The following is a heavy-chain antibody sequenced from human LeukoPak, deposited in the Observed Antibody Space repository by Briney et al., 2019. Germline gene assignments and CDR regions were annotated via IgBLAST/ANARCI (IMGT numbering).Heavy chain of an antibody. J-gene: IGHJ4*02. CDR3: VRAGSGGGDDY. Sequence: PGGSLRLSCVASGFTFSDYGMHWVRQAPGKGLEWVAVIFYDGSNEYYTDSVKGRFTISRDNFKNTLYLQMNSLRAEDTAMYYCVRAGSGGGDDYWGQGTLVTVSS. CDR2: IFYDGSNE. D-gene: IGHD2-15*01. V-gene: IGHV3-33*08. CDR1: GFTFSDYG.